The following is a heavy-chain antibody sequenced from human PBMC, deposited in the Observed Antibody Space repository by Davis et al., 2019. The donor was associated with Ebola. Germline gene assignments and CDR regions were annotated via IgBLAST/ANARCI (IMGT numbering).Heavy chain of an antibody. CDR3: ASSYGMDV. Sequence: GGSLRLSCAASGLTSSSYWMSWVRQAPGKGLEWVANIKEDGSEKHYVDSVKCRFTISRDNAKNSLYVQMNSLRAENTAVYYCASSYGMDVWGKGTTVTVSS. CDR1: GLTSSSYW. J-gene: IGHJ6*04. CDR2: IKEDGSEK. V-gene: IGHV3-7*01.